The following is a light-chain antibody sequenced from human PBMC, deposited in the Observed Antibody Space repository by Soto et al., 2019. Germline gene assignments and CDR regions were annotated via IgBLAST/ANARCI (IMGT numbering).Light chain of an antibody. CDR2: KAS. V-gene: IGKV1-5*03. Sequence: DIQMTQSPSTLSASVGDRVTITCRASQSVDTCLAWYQQKPGQAPHLLIYKASSLEAGVPSRFSGSGSVTQFTLTISSLQPDDFATYYCQQYYRYPSTFGQGTKVEIK. CDR3: QQYYRYPST. CDR1: QSVDTC. J-gene: IGKJ1*01.